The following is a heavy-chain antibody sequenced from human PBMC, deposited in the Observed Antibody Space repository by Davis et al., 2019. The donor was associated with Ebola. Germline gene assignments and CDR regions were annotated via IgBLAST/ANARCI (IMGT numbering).Heavy chain of an antibody. CDR1: GGSISSYY. CDR2: IYYSGST. J-gene: IGHJ5*02. CDR3: ARLTYYYDSSGYYEGWFDP. V-gene: IGHV4-59*08. D-gene: IGHD3-22*01. Sequence: PSETLSLTCTVSGGSISSYYWSWIRQPPGKGLEWIGYIYYSGSTNYNPSLKSRVTISVDTSKNQFSLKLSSVTAADTAVYYCARLTYYYDSSGYYEGWFDPWGQGTLVTVSS.